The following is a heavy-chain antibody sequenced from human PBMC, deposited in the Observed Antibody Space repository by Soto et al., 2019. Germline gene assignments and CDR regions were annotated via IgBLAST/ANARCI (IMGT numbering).Heavy chain of an antibody. CDR1: GYIFSSYG. Sequence: QVQLVQSGAEVKKPGASVKVSCKASGYIFSSYGITWVRQAPGQGLEWMGWITAYNGNTNYAQKLHGRVTMTTDTSTTTADMEVRSLRSDDTAVDYCARGGVGSTMAYFDYWGQGTLVTVSS. CDR2: ITAYNGNT. D-gene: IGHD1-26*01. V-gene: IGHV1-18*01. CDR3: ARGGVGSTMAYFDY. J-gene: IGHJ4*02.